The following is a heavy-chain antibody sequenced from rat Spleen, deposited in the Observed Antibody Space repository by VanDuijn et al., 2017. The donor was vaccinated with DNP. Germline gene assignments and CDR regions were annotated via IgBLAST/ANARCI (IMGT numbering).Heavy chain of an antibody. D-gene: IGHD1-12*01. Sequence: EVQLVESGGGLVQPGRSLKLSCVASGFTFSKYGMAWVRQAPKKGLEWVATISYDGSDIYYRDSVKGRFTMSRDNAKSTLYLQMDSLRSEDTATYYCTRHRTIMPYYYAMDAWGQGASVTVSS. CDR3: TRHRTIMPYYYAMDA. CDR2: ISYDGSDI. CDR1: GFTFSKYG. J-gene: IGHJ4*01. V-gene: IGHV5-29*01.